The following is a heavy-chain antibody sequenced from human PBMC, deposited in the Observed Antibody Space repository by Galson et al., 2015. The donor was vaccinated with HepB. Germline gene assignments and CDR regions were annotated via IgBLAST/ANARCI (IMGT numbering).Heavy chain of an antibody. D-gene: IGHD3-22*01. J-gene: IGHJ4*02. CDR2: IIPIFGTA. CDR1: GGTFSSYA. Sequence: SVKVSCKASGGTFSSYAISWVRQAPGQGLEWMGEIIPIFGTANYAQTFQGRVTITADESTSTAYMELSSLRSEDTAVYYCARLSYYYDSSGSTFDYWGQGTLVTVSS. CDR3: ARLSYYYDSSGSTFDY. V-gene: IGHV1-69*13.